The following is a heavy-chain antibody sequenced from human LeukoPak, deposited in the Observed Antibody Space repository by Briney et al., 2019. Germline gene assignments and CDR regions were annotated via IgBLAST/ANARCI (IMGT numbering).Heavy chain of an antibody. CDR1: GYTFTGYY. V-gene: IGHV1-2*02. J-gene: IGHJ4*02. Sequence: ASVRVSCKASGYTFTGYYMHWVRQAPGQGLEWMGWINPNSGGTNYAQKFQGRVTMTRDTSISTAYMELSRLRSDDTAVYCCASRPLQLGMGDYWGQGTLVTVSS. CDR3: ASRPLQLGMGDY. D-gene: IGHD7-27*01. CDR2: INPNSGGT.